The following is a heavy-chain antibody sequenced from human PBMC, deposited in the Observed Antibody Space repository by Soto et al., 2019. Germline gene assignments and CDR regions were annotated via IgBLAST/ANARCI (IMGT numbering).Heavy chain of an antibody. CDR2: ISWNIASI. CDR3: EKDGGHVFGNGYFNF. Sequence: PGGSLRLSYAASGFTFDDYAMHWVRQVRGKGLEWGSCISWNIASIGYADYVKGRFTTSRDNAKNSLYLEMNSLKTVDTALYYSEKDGGHVFGNGYFNFWGRGTPVT. CDR1: GFTFDDYA. V-gene: IGHV3-9*01. J-gene: IGHJ4*02. D-gene: IGHD3-3*01.